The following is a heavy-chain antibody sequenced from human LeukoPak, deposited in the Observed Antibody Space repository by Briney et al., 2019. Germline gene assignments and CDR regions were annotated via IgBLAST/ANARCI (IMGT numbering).Heavy chain of an antibody. J-gene: IGHJ3*02. V-gene: IGHV1-2*02. CDR2: INPNSGGT. Sequence: ASVKVSCKASGYTFTGYYIHWVRQAPGQGLEWMGWINPNSGGTNYAQKFQGRVTMTRDTSISTAYMELSRLRSDDAAVYYCARDGYYYDSSGYEIAGAFDIWGQGTMVTVSS. CDR1: GYTFTGYY. CDR3: ARDGYYYDSSGYEIAGAFDI. D-gene: IGHD3-22*01.